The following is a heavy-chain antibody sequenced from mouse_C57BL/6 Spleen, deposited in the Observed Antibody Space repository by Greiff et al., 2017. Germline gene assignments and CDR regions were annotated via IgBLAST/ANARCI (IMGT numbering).Heavy chain of an antibody. Sequence: VQLQQPGAELVKPGASVKMSCKASGYTFTSYWITWVKQRPGQGLEWIGDIYPGSGSTNYNEKFKSKATLTVDTSSSTAYMQLSSLTSEDSAVYYCARAHYYGSSYAYAMDYWGQGTSVTVSS. CDR3: ARAHYYGSSYAYAMDY. CDR2: IYPGSGST. CDR1: GYTFTSYW. D-gene: IGHD1-1*01. J-gene: IGHJ4*01. V-gene: IGHV1-55*01.